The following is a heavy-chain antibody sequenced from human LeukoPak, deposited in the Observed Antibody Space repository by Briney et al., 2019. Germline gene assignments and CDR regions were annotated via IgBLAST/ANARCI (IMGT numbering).Heavy chain of an antibody. Sequence: YPGGSLRLSCAASGFTFSNYGMQWVRQPPGKGLEWVAVISHNGDATFYADSVKGRFTISRDNSKSTLYLQMNSLRAEDTAVYYCAREERRYCSGGSCYKQNYYYYYGMDVWGQGTTVTVSS. CDR3: AREERRYCSGGSCYKQNYYYYYGMDV. D-gene: IGHD2-15*01. CDR2: ISHNGDAT. V-gene: IGHV3-33*05. CDR1: GFTFSNYG. J-gene: IGHJ6*02.